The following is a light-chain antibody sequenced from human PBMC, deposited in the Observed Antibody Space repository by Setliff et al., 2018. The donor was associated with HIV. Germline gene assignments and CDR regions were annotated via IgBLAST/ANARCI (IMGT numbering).Light chain of an antibody. J-gene: IGLJ3*02. CDR1: SSDIGSYSR. CDR2: GVN. V-gene: IGLV2-18*03. CDR3: NSYTNRSTWV. Sequence: QSALTQPPSVSGSLRQSVTISCTGSSSDIGSYSRVSWYQQPPGTAPKLIIYGVNNRPSGVPGRFSGSKSGNTASLTTSGLQAEDEADYYCNSYTNRSTWVFGGGTQLTVL.